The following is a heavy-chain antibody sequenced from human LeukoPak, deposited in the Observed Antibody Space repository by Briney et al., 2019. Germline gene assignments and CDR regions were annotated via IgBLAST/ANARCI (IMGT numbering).Heavy chain of an antibody. V-gene: IGHV1-8*01. J-gene: IGHJ4*02. CDR2: MNPNSCNT. CDR1: GYIFTSYD. D-gene: IGHD5-12*01. CDR3: ARGRDSGYDGVGY. Sequence: ASVKVSCKASGYIFTSYDINWVRPATGQGLEWMGWMNPNSCNTGYAQKFQGRVTMTRDTSISAAYMELSSLRSEDTAVYYCARGRDSGYDGVGYWGQGTLVTVSS.